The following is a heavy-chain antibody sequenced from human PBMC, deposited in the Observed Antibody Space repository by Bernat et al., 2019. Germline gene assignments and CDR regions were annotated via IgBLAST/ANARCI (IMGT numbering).Heavy chain of an antibody. Sequence: EVQLVESGGGVVWPGGSLRLSCAASGFTFDDYGMSWVRQAPGKGLEWVSGINWNGGSTGYADSVKGRFTISRDNAKNSLYLQMNSLRAEDTALYYCARDITMIVPRDNWFDPWGQGTLVTVSS. CDR3: ARDITMIVPRDNWFDP. CDR2: INWNGGST. CDR1: GFTFDDYG. D-gene: IGHD3-22*01. V-gene: IGHV3-20*04. J-gene: IGHJ5*02.